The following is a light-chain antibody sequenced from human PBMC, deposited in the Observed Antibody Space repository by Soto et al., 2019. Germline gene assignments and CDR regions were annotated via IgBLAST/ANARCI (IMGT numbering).Light chain of an antibody. Sequence: EIVMTQSPATLSVSPGERATLSCRASQTVSSKLAWYQHKPGQAPRLLIYGASTRATGIPARFSGSGSGTEFTLTISSLQSEDFAVYYCQQYNNWPPKTFGQGTKVDIK. V-gene: IGKV3-15*01. CDR1: QTVSSK. CDR3: QQYNNWPPKT. J-gene: IGKJ1*01. CDR2: GAS.